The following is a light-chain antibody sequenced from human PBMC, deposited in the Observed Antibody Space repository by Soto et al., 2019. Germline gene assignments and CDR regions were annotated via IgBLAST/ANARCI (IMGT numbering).Light chain of an antibody. CDR1: QSVSSSY. CDR2: GAS. V-gene: IGKV3-20*01. Sequence: EIVLTQSPGTLSLSPGERATLSCRASQSVSSSYLAWYQQKAGQGPRLLIYGASSRATGIPDRFSGSGSGTDFILTISRLAPEDFAVYYCQQYGSSPWTFGQGTKVEIK. J-gene: IGKJ1*01. CDR3: QQYGSSPWT.